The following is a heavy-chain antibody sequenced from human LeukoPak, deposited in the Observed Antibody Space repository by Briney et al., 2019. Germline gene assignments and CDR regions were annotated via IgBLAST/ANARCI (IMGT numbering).Heavy chain of an antibody. V-gene: IGHV4-38-2*02. J-gene: IGHJ3*02. CDR2: IYHSGST. Sequence: SETLSLTCTVSGYSISSGYYWGWIRQPPGKGLEWIGSIYHSGSTYYNPSLKSRVTISVDTSKNQFTLKLSSVTAADTAVYYCARDEMATITDAFDIWGQGTMVTVSS. CDR3: ARDEMATITDAFDI. CDR1: GYSISSGYY. D-gene: IGHD5-24*01.